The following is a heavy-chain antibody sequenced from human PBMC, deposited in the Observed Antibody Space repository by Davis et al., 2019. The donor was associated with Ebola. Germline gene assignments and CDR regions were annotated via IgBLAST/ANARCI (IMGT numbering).Heavy chain of an antibody. Sequence: ASVKVSCKASGYTFTSYAMHWVRQAPGQRLEWMGWINAGNGNTKYSQKFQGRVTITRDTSASTAYMELSSLRSEDTAVYYCARSDFTIFGVAPFDYWGQGTLVTVSS. V-gene: IGHV1-3*01. J-gene: IGHJ4*02. D-gene: IGHD3-3*01. CDR1: GYTFTSYA. CDR2: INAGNGNT. CDR3: ARSDFTIFGVAPFDY.